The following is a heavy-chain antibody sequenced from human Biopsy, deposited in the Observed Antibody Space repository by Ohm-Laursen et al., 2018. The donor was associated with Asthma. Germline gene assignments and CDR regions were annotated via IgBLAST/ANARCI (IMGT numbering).Heavy chain of an antibody. D-gene: IGHD2-2*01. CDR2: INSVFGTT. CDR3: ARKAGSCISRTCYSLDF. Sequence: SSVKVSCKSLGGTFNTYVIGWVRRTPGQGLEWMGGINSVFGTTTYPQKFQDRVTITADDSTSTVYMELSSLRSEDTAVYYCARKAGSCISRTCYSLDFWGQGTLVTVSS. V-gene: IGHV1-69*01. J-gene: IGHJ4*02. CDR1: GGTFNTYV.